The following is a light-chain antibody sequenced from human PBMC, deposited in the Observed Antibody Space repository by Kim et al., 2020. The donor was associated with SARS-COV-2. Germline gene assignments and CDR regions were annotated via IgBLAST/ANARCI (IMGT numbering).Light chain of an antibody. V-gene: IGLV1-44*01. CDR3: AAWDDSLNGHVT. Sequence: RVSISCSGRSSNIGSNTVDWYQQLPGTAPKLLIYKNDHRPSGVPDRFSGSKSGTSASLAISGLQSEDEADYYCAAWDDSLNGHVTFGGGTQLTVL. CDR1: SSNIGSNT. CDR2: KND. J-gene: IGLJ2*01.